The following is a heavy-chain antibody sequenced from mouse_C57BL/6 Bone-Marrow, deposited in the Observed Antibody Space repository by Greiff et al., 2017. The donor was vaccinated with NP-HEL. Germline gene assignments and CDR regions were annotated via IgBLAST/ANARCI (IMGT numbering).Heavy chain of an antibody. CDR2: ISNLAYSI. CDR1: GFTFSDYG. Sequence: EVKLVESGGGLVQPGGSLKLSCAASGFTFSDYGMAWVRQAPRKGPEWVAFISNLAYSIYYADTVTGRFTISRENAKNTLYLEMSSLRSEDTAMYYCARRGRDYDSYYAMDYWGQGTSVTVSS. V-gene: IGHV5-15*04. D-gene: IGHD2-4*01. J-gene: IGHJ4*01. CDR3: ARRGRDYDSYYAMDY.